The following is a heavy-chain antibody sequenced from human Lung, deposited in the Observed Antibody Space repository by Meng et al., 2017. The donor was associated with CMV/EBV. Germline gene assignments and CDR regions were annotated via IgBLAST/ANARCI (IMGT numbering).Heavy chain of an antibody. V-gene: IGHV3-23*01. CDR1: GFTFSNIA. CDR3: AKFRGGIYYVYYFDY. Sequence: GESLKISCAASGFTFSNIAMAWVRQAPGKGLEWVSGISNTGGNTYYADSVKGRFTISRDNSKNTLYLQMNSLRAEDTAVYYCAKFRGGIYYVYYFDYWGQGXLVTVSS. CDR2: ISNTGGNT. D-gene: IGHD1-26*01. J-gene: IGHJ4*02.